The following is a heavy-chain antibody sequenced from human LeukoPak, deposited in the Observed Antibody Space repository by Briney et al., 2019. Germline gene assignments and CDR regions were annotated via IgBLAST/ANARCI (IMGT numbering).Heavy chain of an antibody. D-gene: IGHD3-22*01. J-gene: IGHJ4*02. V-gene: IGHV4-59*01. CDR2: IYYSGST. CDR3: ARGQGRFDYDSSGYYITDLDY. CDR1: GDSIRSYY. Sequence: SGTLSLTCTVSGDSIRSYYWNWIRQPPGKGLEWIGYIYYSGSTNYNPSLKSRVTMSVDTSKNQFSLKLSSVTAADTAVYYCARGQGRFDYDSSGYYITDLDYWGQGTLVTVSS.